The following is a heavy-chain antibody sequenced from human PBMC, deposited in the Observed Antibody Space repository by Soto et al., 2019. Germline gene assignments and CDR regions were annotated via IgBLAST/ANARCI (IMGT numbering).Heavy chain of an antibody. V-gene: IGHV1-69*19. Sequence: QVQLVQSGAEMKKPGSSVKVSCQSSGGTFTTYALNWVRQAPGHGPAWMGDISPLFGAANYAPKFQGRVTMTADESTGTSYMQLSSLTSEDTALDVCAREVQGHTPAFVYWGQGTLVTVSS. CDR2: ISPLFGAA. CDR3: AREVQGHTPAFVY. CDR1: GGTFTTYA. J-gene: IGHJ4*02.